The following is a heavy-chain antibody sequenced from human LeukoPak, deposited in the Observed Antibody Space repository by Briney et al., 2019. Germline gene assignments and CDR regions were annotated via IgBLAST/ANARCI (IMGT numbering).Heavy chain of an antibody. J-gene: IGHJ4*01. V-gene: IGHV4-39*07. D-gene: IGHD2-21*01. CDR2: ILFRGAT. CDR1: GDSISSYSYS. CDR3: ARESGDTRTVNSFDF. Sequence: PSETLSLTCTVSGDSISSYSYSWAWLRQPPGKGLEWIGSILFRGATYYNPSLKPRIIMSVDTSQNHFSLKLTSVTAADTAVYFCARESGDTRTVNSFDFWGRGTLITVSS.